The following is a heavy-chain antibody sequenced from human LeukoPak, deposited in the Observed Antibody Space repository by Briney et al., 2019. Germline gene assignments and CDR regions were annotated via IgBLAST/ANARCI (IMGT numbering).Heavy chain of an antibody. CDR2: IYYSGST. V-gene: IGHV4-59*01. CDR3: ARNPGNCSGGSCYPRQFYYYMDV. D-gene: IGHD2-15*01. J-gene: IGHJ6*03. CDR1: GGSISGYY. Sequence: SETLSLTCTVSGGSISGYYWSWIRQPPGKGLEWIGYIYYSGSTNYNPSLKSRVTISVDTSKNQFPLKLSSVTAADTAVYFCARNPGNCSGGSCYPRQFYYYMDVWGKGTKVTVSS.